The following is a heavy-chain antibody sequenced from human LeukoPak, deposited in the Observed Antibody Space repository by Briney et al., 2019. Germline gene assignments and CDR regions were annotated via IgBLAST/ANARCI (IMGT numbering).Heavy chain of an antibody. D-gene: IGHD3-10*01. V-gene: IGHV3-20*03. CDR3: ARDQFLWFGEGGFDY. CDR1: GFTFDDYG. Sequence: RPGGSLRLSYAASGFTFDDYGMSWVRQAPGKGLEWVSGINWNGGSTGYADSVKGRFTISRDNAKNSLYLQMNSLRAEDTALYYCARDQFLWFGEGGFDYWGQGTLVTVSS. CDR2: INWNGGST. J-gene: IGHJ4*02.